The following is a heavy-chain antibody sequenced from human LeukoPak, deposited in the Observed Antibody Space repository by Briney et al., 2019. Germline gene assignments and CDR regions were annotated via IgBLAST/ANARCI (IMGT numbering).Heavy chain of an antibody. D-gene: IGHD1-7*01. CDR2: IIPIFGTA. J-gene: IGHJ4*02. CDR3: ARTVTGTTNLIDY. V-gene: IGHV1-69*13. CDR1: GGTFITYA. Sequence: GASVKVSCKASGGTFITYAIGWVRRAPGQGLEWRGGIIPIFGTANYAQKFQGRVTITADESTSTAYMELSSLRSEDTAVYYCARTVTGTTNLIDYWGQGTLVTVSS.